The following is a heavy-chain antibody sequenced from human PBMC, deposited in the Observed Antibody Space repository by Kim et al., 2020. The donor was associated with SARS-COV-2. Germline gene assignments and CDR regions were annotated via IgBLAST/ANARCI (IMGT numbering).Heavy chain of an antibody. V-gene: IGHV4-59*01. Sequence: SETLSLTCTVSGGSISSYYWSWIRQPPGKGLEWIGYIYYSGSTNYNPSLKSRVTISVDTSKNQFSLKLSSVTAADTAVYYCARGYRYRGAGFDYWGQGTLVTVSS. J-gene: IGHJ4*02. CDR3: ARGYRYRGAGFDY. CDR1: GGSISSYY. CDR2: IYYSGST. D-gene: IGHD6-19*01.